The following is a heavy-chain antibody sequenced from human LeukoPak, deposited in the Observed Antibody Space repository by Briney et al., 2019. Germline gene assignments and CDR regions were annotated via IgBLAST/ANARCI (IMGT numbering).Heavy chain of an antibody. J-gene: IGHJ4*02. V-gene: IGHV3-23*01. Sequence: GGSLRLSCAVSGFTVSSNHMSWVRQAPGKGLEWVSAISGSGGSTYYADSVKGRFTISRDNSKNTLYLQMNSLRAEDTAVYYCAKDLGSWYYGSGTDYWGQGTLVTVSS. CDR1: GFTVSSNH. CDR2: ISGSGGST. D-gene: IGHD3-10*01. CDR3: AKDLGSWYYGSGTDY.